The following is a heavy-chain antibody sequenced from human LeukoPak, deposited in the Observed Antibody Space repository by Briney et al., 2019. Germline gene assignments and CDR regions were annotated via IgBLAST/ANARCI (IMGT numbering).Heavy chain of an antibody. CDR1: GFTFSSYW. D-gene: IGHD6-13*01. V-gene: IGHV3-7*01. CDR3: ARDLGSSPGGDAFDI. Sequence: GGSLRLSCAASGFTFSSYWMSWVRQAPGKGLEWVANIKQDGSEKYYVDSEKGRFTISRDNAKNSLYLQMNSLRAEDTAVYYCARDLGSSPGGDAFDIWGQGTMVTVSS. J-gene: IGHJ3*02. CDR2: IKQDGSEK.